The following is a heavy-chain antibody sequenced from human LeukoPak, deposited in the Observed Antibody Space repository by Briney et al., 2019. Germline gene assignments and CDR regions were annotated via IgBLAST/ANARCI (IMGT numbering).Heavy chain of an antibody. V-gene: IGHV3-23*01. D-gene: IGHD2-2*01. CDR1: GFTFSSYA. CDR3: AKDLNDIVVVETDY. Sequence: PGGSLRLSCAASGFTFSSYAMSWVRQAPGKGLEWVSAISGSGGSTYYADSVKGRFTISRDNSKNTPYLQMNSLRAEDTPVYYCAKDLNDIVVVETDYWGQGTLVTVSS. J-gene: IGHJ4*02. CDR2: ISGSGGST.